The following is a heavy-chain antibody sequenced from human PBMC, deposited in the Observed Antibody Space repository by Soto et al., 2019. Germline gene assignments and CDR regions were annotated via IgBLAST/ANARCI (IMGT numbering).Heavy chain of an antibody. CDR2: VSSDGSST. J-gene: IGHJ4*02. CDR3: ARGLPNFSSFES. V-gene: IGHV3-74*01. D-gene: IGHD5-12*01. Sequence: EVQLVESGGGLVQPGESLRLSCAASGFTFSSYWMHWIRQAPGKGLVWVSRVSSDGSSTVYTNSVKGRLTISRDNAKNTLYLQMNSLSDEDTAVYYCARGLPNFSSFESWCQGTLVTVSS. CDR1: GFTFSSYW.